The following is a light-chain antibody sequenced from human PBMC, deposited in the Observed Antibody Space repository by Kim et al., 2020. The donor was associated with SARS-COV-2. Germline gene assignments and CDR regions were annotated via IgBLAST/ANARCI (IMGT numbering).Light chain of an antibody. J-gene: IGKJ4*01. CDR1: QSVSSS. CDR2: DAS. Sequence: EIVLTQSPATLSLSPGERATLSCRASQSVSSSLAWYQQNPGQAPRLLIYDASNRATGIPARFSGSGSGTDFTLTISSLEPEDFAVYYCQQRSNRPPTFGGGTKVDIK. CDR3: QQRSNRPPT. V-gene: IGKV3-11*01.